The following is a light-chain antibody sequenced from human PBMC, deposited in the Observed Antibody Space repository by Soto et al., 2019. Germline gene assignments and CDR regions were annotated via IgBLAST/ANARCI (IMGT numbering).Light chain of an antibody. J-gene: IGLJ1*01. V-gene: IGLV2-11*01. CDR2: DVS. Sequence: QSVLTQPRSVSGSPGQSVTISCTGTSSDVGGYNCVSWYQQHPGKAPRLMIYDVSKRPSGVPDRFSGSKSGNTASLTISGLQAEDEADYYCCSYAGSYTFYVFGIGTKLTVL. CDR1: SSDVGGYNC. CDR3: CSYAGSYTFYV.